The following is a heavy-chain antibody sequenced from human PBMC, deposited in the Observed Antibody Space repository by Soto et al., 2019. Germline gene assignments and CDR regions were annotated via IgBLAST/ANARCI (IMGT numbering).Heavy chain of an antibody. D-gene: IGHD2-2*01. V-gene: IGHV1-18*01. CDR1: GYTFTSYG. Sequence: QVQLVQSGAEVKKPGASVKVSCKASGYTFTSYGISWVRQAPGQGLEWMGWISAYNGNANYAQKLQGRVTMTTDTSTSTAYMELRSLSSDDTAVYDCARGGIVLVTAAMGGFDYWGQGTLVPVSS. CDR2: ISAYNGNA. CDR3: ARGGIVLVTAAMGGFDY. J-gene: IGHJ4*02.